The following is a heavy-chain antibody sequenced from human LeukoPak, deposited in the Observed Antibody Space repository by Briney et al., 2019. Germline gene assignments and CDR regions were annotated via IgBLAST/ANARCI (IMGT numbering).Heavy chain of an antibody. D-gene: IGHD6-6*01. V-gene: IGHV4-4*09. CDR3: ARHTGQLGFNWFDP. Sequence: SETLSLTCTVSGGSISSYYWSWIRQPPGKGLEWIGYIYTSGSTNYNPSLKSRVTISVDTSKNQFSLKLSSVTAADTAVYYCARHTGQLGFNWFDPWGQGTLVTVSS. CDR2: IYTSGST. J-gene: IGHJ5*02. CDR1: GGSISSYY.